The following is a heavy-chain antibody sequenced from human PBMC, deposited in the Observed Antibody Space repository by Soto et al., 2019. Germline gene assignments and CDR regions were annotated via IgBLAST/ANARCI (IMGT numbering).Heavy chain of an antibody. CDR2: IIPIFGTA. V-gene: IGHV1-69*13. D-gene: IGHD2-15*01. Sequence: SVKVSCKASGGTFSSYAISWVRQAPGQGLEWMGGIIPIFGTANYAQKFQGRVTITADESTSTAYMELSSLRSEDTAVYYCARGKYVVAATNYYYGMDVWGQGTTVTVSS. CDR3: ARGKYVVAATNYYYGMDV. J-gene: IGHJ6*02. CDR1: GGTFSSYA.